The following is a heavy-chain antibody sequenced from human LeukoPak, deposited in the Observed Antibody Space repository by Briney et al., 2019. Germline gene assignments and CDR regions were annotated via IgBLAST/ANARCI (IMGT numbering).Heavy chain of an antibody. D-gene: IGHD3/OR15-3a*01. J-gene: IGHJ5*02. CDR2: IYTSGST. CDR1: GGSISSGDYY. Sequence: SETLSLTCTVSGGSISSGDYYWSWIRQPPGKGLEWIGRIYTSGSTNYNPSLKSRVTMSVDTSKNQFSLKLSSVTAADTAVYYCARNPVEKGTSWFDPWGQGTLVTVSS. CDR3: ARNPVEKGTSWFDP. V-gene: IGHV4-61*02.